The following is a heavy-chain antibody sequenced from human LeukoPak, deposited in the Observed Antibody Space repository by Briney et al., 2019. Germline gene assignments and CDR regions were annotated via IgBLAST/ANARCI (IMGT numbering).Heavy chain of an antibody. CDR2: INPNSGGT. V-gene: IGHV1-2*02. Sequence: GASVKVSCKASGYTFTGYYMHWVRQAPGQGLEWMGWINPNSGGTNYAQKFQGRVTMTRDTSISTAYMELSRLRSDDTAVYYCARCDSSGYYYFDYWGQGTLVTVSS. J-gene: IGHJ4*02. CDR1: GYTFTGYY. D-gene: IGHD3-22*01. CDR3: ARCDSSGYYYFDY.